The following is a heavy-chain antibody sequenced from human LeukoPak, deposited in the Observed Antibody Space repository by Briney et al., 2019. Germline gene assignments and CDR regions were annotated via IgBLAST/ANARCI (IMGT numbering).Heavy chain of an antibody. CDR3: ARDRSYSSSWYSYYYYYMDV. J-gene: IGHJ6*03. CDR2: IYYSGST. D-gene: IGHD6-13*01. Sequence: SETLSLTCTVSGGSISSHYWSWIRQPPGKGLERIGYIYYSGSTNYNPSLKSRVTISVDTSKNQFSLKLSSVTAADTAVYYCARDRSYSSSWYSYYYYYMDVWGIGTTVTVSS. V-gene: IGHV4-59*11. CDR1: GGSISSHY.